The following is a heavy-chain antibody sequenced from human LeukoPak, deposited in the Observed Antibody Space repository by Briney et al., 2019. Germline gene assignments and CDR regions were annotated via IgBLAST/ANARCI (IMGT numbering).Heavy chain of an antibody. CDR2: ISVSGGST. J-gene: IGHJ4*02. Sequence: PGGSLRLSCAASGFTFSSYAMSWVRQAPGKGLEWVSSISVSGGSTYYADSVKGRFTTSRDNSKNTLYLQMNSLRAEDTAVYYCATQEYYDSSGYYYIDYWGQGTLVTVSS. D-gene: IGHD3-22*01. CDR3: ATQEYYDSSGYYYIDY. V-gene: IGHV3-23*01. CDR1: GFTFSSYA.